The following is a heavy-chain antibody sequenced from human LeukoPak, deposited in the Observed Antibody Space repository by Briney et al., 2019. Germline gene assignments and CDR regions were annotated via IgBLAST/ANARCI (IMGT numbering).Heavy chain of an antibody. CDR1: GFSFSSYG. J-gene: IGHJ4*02. CDR2: ISGGGGST. V-gene: IGHV3-23*01. CDR3: AKSSYYDSSGYYREYYFDH. Sequence: GASLRLACAASGFSFSSYGMTWVRQAPGKGLEWFSSISGGGGSTNSADSVKGRFTISRDNSKNTLYLQMNSLRAEDTAVYYCAKSSYYDSSGYYREYYFDHWGQGTLVTVSS. D-gene: IGHD3-22*01.